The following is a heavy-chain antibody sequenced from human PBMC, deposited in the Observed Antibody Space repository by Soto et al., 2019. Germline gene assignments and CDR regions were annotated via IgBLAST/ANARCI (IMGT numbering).Heavy chain of an antibody. Sequence: SETLSLTCTVSGGSISSGGYYWSWIRQHPGKGLEWIGYIYYSGSTYYNPSLKSRVTISVDTSKNQFSLKLSSVTAADTAVYYCARGYSYGYWWYLDYWGQGTLVTVS. D-gene: IGHD5-18*01. CDR3: ARGYSYGYWWYLDY. CDR2: IYYSGST. CDR1: GGSISSGGYY. V-gene: IGHV4-31*03. J-gene: IGHJ4*02.